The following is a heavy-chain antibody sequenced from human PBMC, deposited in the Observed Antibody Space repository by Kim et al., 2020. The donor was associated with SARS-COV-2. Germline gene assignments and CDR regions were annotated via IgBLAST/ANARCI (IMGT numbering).Heavy chain of an antibody. CDR2: INHSGST. CDR1: GGSFSGYY. J-gene: IGHJ4*02. D-gene: IGHD6-13*01. CDR3: ASGPQPRIAAADQDY. Sequence: SETLSLTCAVYGGSFSGYYWSWIRQPPGKGLEWIGEINHSGSTNYNPSLKSRVTISVDTSKNQFSLKLSSVTAADTAVYYCASGPQPRIAAADQDYWGQGTLVTVSS. V-gene: IGHV4-34*01.